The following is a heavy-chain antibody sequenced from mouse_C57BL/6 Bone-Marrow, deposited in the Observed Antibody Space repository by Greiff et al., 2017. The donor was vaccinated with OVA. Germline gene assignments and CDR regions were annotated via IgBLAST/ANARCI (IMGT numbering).Heavy chain of an antibody. CDR3: ARDLNDYDGDYFDY. D-gene: IGHD2-4*01. CDR2: ISYDGSN. Sequence: EVHLVESGPGLVKPSQSLSLTCSVTGYSITSGYYWNWIRQFPGNKLEWMGYISYDGSNNYNPSLKNRISITRDTSKNQFFLTLNSVTTEDTATYYCARDLNDYDGDYFDYWGQGTTLTVSS. V-gene: IGHV3-6*01. CDR1: GYSITSGYY. J-gene: IGHJ2*01.